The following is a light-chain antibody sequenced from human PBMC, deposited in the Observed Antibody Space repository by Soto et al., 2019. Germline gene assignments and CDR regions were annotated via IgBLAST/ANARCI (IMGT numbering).Light chain of an antibody. J-gene: IGLJ2*01. CDR3: SSYAGSNNLV. CDR1: SSDIGAYNY. Sequence: QSALTQPPSASESPGQSVTISCTGSSSDIGAYNYVSWYQQHPGTAPRLMIFEVNRRPSGVPDRFSGSKSGNTASLTVSGLQADDEADYYCSSYAGSNNLVFGGGTKLTVL. V-gene: IGLV2-8*01. CDR2: EVN.